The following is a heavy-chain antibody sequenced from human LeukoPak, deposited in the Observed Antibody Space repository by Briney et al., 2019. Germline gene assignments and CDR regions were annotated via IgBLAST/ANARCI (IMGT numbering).Heavy chain of an antibody. CDR3: AAYGQVLLPFEI. V-gene: IGHV3-23*01. J-gene: IGHJ4*02. CDR2: ISGSGGST. D-gene: IGHD2-8*02. CDR1: GFTFSSYA. Sequence: PGGSLRLSCAASGFTFSSYAMSWVRQAPGKGLEWVSAISGSGGSTYYADSVKGRFTISRDNSKNTLYLQMNRLRAEDTPVYYCAAYGQVLLPFEIWGQGTLVPVSS.